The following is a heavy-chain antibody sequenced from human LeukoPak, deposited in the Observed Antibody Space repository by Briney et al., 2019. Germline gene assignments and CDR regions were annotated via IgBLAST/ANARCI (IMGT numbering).Heavy chain of an antibody. Sequence: ASVKASCKAAGYTFTSYGISWVRQAPGQGLEWMGWISAYNGNTNYAQKLQGRVTMTTDTSTSTAYMALGSLETDDTAGYYCGEDRKLLYDYGDRPDFDYWGQGTLVTVSS. CDR2: ISAYNGNT. CDR3: GEDRKLLYDYGDRPDFDY. D-gene: IGHD4-17*01. J-gene: IGHJ4*02. CDR1: GYTFTSYG. V-gene: IGHV1-18*01.